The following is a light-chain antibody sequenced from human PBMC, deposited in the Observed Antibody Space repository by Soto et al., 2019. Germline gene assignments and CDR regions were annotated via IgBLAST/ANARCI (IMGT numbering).Light chain of an antibody. CDR2: GAS. CDR3: QQYNNWPLT. V-gene: IGKV3-15*01. J-gene: IGKJ3*01. CDR1: QSVSSN. Sequence: EIVMTQSPATLSVSPGERATLSCRASQSVSSNLAWYQQKPGQAPRPLIYGASTRATGIPARFSGTVSGTEFTLTISSLQSEDFAVYYCQQYNNWPLTFGPGTKVDIK.